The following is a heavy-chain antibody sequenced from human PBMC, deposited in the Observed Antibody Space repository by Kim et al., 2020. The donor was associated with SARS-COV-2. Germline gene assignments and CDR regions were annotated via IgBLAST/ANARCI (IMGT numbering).Heavy chain of an antibody. V-gene: IGHV4-34*01. J-gene: IGHJ4*03. CDR2: INHSGST. Sequence: SETLSLTCAVYGGSFSGYYWSWIRQPPGKGLEWIGEINHSGSTNYNPSLKSRVTISVDTSKNQFSLKLSSVTAADTAVYYCASVPVGEMATTTRYFDYWG. CDR3: ASVPVGEMATTTRYFDY. CDR1: GGSFSGYY. D-gene: IGHD5-12*01.